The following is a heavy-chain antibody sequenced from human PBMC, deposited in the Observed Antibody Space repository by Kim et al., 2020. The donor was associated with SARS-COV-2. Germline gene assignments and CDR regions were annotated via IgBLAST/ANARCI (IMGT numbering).Heavy chain of an antibody. D-gene: IGHD5-18*01. J-gene: IGHJ4*02. Sequence: ADSVKGRVTISGDNAKNSLYLQMNGLRAEDTAVYYCARGPRGYSYGYVDYWGQGTLVTVSS. V-gene: IGHV3-21*01. CDR3: ARGPRGYSYGYVDY.